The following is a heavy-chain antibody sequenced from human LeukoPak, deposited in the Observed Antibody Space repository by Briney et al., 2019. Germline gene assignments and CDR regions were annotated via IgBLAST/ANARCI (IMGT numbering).Heavy chain of an antibody. J-gene: IGHJ4*02. CDR1: GFTFSDHI. V-gene: IGHV3-48*01. CDR2: VSGSGSTV. CDR3: VRQFAS. Sequence: GGSLRLSCEASGFTFSDHIMNWVRQLPGKRLEWVAYVSGSGSTVYYADSVKGRFTISRDNGKSSLYLQMNSLRVEDTALYYCVRQFASWGQGTLVTVSS.